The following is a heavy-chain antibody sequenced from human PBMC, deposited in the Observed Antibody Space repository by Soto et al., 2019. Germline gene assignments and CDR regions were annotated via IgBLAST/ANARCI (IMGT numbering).Heavy chain of an antibody. J-gene: IGHJ4*02. CDR2: ISGSDDST. CDR1: GFTFSSYA. Sequence: EVQLLESGGGLVQPGESLRLSCAASGFTFSSYAMSWVRQAPGKGLEWVSVISGSDDSTYYADSVKGRFTISRDNSKNTLYLQMNSLRVEDTAIYYGAKRRSSFTFDYWGQGTLVTVSS. CDR3: AKRRSSFTFDY. V-gene: IGHV3-23*01. D-gene: IGHD3-10*01.